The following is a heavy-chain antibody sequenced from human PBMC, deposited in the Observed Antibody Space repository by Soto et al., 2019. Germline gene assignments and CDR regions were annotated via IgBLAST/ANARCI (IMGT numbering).Heavy chain of an antibody. CDR1: GGSISSSSYY. D-gene: IGHD3-22*01. Sequence: SETLSLTCTVSGGSISSSSYYWGWIRQPPGKGLEWIGSIFYSGSTYYNPSLESRVTISVDTSKNQFSLKLRSVTAADTAVYYCARQTESFSLIVVVTLDYWGRGALVTVSS. J-gene: IGHJ4*02. V-gene: IGHV4-39*01. CDR3: ARQTESFSLIVVVTLDY. CDR2: IFYSGST.